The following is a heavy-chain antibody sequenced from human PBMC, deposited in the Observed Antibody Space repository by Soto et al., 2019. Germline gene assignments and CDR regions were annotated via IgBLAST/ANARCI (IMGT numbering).Heavy chain of an antibody. V-gene: IGHV4-4*07. CDR2: VYSTGGT. D-gene: IGHD1-26*01. Sequence: PSETLSLTCNVSGDSIGRFYWSWIRQSAEKGLEWIGRVYSTGGTAYNPALKGRVTISLDRSNNHVSLEMNSVTAADTAVYFCARDLSGTALDIWGRGTRVTVSS. CDR3: ARDLSGTALDI. CDR1: GDSIGRFY. J-gene: IGHJ6*02.